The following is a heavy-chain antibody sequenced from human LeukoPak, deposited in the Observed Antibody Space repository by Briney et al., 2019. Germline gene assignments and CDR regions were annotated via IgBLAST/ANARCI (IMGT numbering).Heavy chain of an antibody. D-gene: IGHD1-26*01. V-gene: IGHV1-69*13. CDR2: IIPIFGTA. CDR3: ARAKLYSGSYYAFDY. Sequence: ASVTVSCKASGGTFSSYAISWVRQAPGQGLEWMGGIIPIFGTANYAQKFQGRVTITADESTSTAYMELSSLRSEDTAVYYCARAKLYSGSYYAFDYWGQGTLVTVSS. J-gene: IGHJ4*02. CDR1: GGTFSSYA.